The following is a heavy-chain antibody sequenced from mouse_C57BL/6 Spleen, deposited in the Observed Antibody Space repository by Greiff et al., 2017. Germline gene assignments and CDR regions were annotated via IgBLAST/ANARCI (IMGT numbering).Heavy chain of an antibody. CDR3: ARSGVLLRSFAY. J-gene: IGHJ3*01. V-gene: IGHV1-64*01. D-gene: IGHD1-1*01. CDR2: IHPNSGST. CDR1: GYTFTSYW. Sequence: VQLQQPGAELVKPGASVKLSCKASGYTFTSYWMHWVKQRPGQGLEWIGMIHPNSGSTNYNEKFKSKATLTVDKSSSTAYMQLSSLTSVDSAVYYWARSGVLLRSFAYWGQGTLVTVSA.